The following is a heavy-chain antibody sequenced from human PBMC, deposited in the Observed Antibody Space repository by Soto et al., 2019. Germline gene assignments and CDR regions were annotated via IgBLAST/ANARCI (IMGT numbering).Heavy chain of an antibody. D-gene: IGHD3-3*01. CDR2: ISSSGSTI. J-gene: IGHJ6*03. V-gene: IGHV3-11*01. Sequence: GGSLRLSCAASGFTFSDYYMSWIRQAPGKGLEWVSYISSSGSTIYYADSVKGRFTISRDNAKNSLYLQMNSLRAEDTAVYYCARLEMGLTILDYYYYMDVWGKGTTVTVSS. CDR1: GFTFSDYY. CDR3: ARLEMGLTILDYYYYMDV.